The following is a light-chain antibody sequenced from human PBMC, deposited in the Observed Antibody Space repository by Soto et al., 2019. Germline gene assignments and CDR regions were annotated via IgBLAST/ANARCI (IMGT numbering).Light chain of an antibody. CDR3: HQYNSYWT. Sequence: DTQITHSPSTLSASVVDRVTITFRASQSIGSWLAWYQQKPGKAPKLLIYKTSILENGVPSRFSGSGSGKEFTLSISSLQPDDFATYYCHQYNSYWTFGQGTKVDIK. V-gene: IGKV1-5*03. CDR2: KTS. CDR1: QSIGSW. J-gene: IGKJ1*01.